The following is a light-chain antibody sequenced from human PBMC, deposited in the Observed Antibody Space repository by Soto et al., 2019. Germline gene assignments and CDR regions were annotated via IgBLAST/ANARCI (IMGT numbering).Light chain of an antibody. Sequence: QPVLTQPASVSGSPGQSITISCTGSSSDVGGYIFVSWYQQHPGKAPKLLIYEVSNRPSGVSNRFSGSKSGNTASLTISGLQAEDEADYYCTSFTSSSTLYVFGTGTKVTVL. CDR2: EVS. J-gene: IGLJ1*01. CDR3: TSFTSSSTLYV. CDR1: SSDVGGYIF. V-gene: IGLV2-14*03.